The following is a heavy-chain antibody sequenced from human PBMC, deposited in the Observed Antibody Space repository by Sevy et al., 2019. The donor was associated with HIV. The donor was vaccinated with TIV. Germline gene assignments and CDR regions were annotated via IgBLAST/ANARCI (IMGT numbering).Heavy chain of an antibody. V-gene: IGHV3-30*18. CDR1: GFTFSSYG. CDR2: ISYDGSNK. J-gene: IGHJ4*02. CDR3: AKDHIAAMVTSLDY. D-gene: IGHD5-18*01. Sequence: GGSLRLSCAASGFTFSSYGMHWVRQAPGKGLEWVAVISYDGSNKYYADSVKGRFTISRDNSKNTLYLQMTGLRAEDTAVYYCAKDHIAAMVTSLDYWGQGTLVTVSS.